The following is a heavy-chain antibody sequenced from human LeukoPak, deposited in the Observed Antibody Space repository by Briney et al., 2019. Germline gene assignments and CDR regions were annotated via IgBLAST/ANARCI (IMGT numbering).Heavy chain of an antibody. V-gene: IGHV4-38-2*02. CDR1: GGSISSGYY. CDR2: IYHIGST. CDR3: AREDYYYYYYMDV. Sequence: SETLSLTCTVSGGSISSGYYWGWIRQPPGKGLEWIGSIYHIGSTYYNPSLKSRVTMSVDTSKNQFSLKLSSVTAADTAVYYCAREDYYYYYYMDVWGKGTTVTISS. J-gene: IGHJ6*03.